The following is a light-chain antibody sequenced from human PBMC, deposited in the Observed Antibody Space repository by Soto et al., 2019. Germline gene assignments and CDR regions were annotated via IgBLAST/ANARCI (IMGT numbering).Light chain of an antibody. J-gene: IGKJ1*01. V-gene: IGKV3-20*01. CDR2: GAS. CDR3: KQYGSSGT. CDR1: QSVSNNY. Sequence: ELVLTQSPGTLSLSPGDRATLSCRASQSVSNNYLAWYQQKPGQAPRLLIYGASNRATGIQDRFSGSGSGTEFTLTIRRLEPEDFAVYYCKQYGSSGTFGQGTKVDIK.